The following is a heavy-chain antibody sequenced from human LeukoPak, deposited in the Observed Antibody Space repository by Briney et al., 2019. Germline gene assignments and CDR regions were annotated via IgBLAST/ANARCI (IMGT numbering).Heavy chain of an antibody. CDR3: ARVSCSSTSCYDGVYYYYGMDV. V-gene: IGHV3-11*01. Sequence: GGSRRLSCAASGFTFSDYDMSWIRQAPGKGLEWVSYISSSGSTIYYADSVKGRFTISRDNAKNSLYLQMNRLRAEDTAVYYCARVSCSSTSCYDGVYYYYGMDVWGQGTKVTVSS. J-gene: IGHJ6*02. D-gene: IGHD2-2*01. CDR2: ISSSGSTI. CDR1: GFTFSDYD.